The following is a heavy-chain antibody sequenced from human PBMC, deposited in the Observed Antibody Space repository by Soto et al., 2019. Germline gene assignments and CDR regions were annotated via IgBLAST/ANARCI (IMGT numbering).Heavy chain of an antibody. V-gene: IGHV4-31*03. J-gene: IGHJ5*02. CDR3: ARARHYDFWSGYRFDP. D-gene: IGHD3-3*01. CDR2: IYYSGST. Sequence: QVQLQESGPGLVKPSQTLSLTCTVSGGSISSGGYYWSWIRQHPGKGLEWIGYIYYSGSTYYNPSLKSRVTISVDTSKNQFSLKLSSVTAADTAVYYCARARHYDFWSGYRFDPWGQGTLVTVSS. CDR1: GGSISSGGYY.